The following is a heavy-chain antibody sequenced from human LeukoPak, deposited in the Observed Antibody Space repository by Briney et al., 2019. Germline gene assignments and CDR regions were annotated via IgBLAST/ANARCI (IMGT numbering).Heavy chain of an antibody. D-gene: IGHD3-22*01. Sequence: SETLSLTCTVSDGSISSYYWSWIRQPPGKGLEWIGNIYNSGSTNYNPSLKSRVTMSVDPSKNQFSLRLSSVTAADTAVYFCARAALYFDSSAYSYYFDYWGQGTLVTVSS. J-gene: IGHJ4*02. V-gene: IGHV4-59*01. CDR2: IYNSGST. CDR3: ARAALYFDSSAYSYYFDY. CDR1: DGSISSYY.